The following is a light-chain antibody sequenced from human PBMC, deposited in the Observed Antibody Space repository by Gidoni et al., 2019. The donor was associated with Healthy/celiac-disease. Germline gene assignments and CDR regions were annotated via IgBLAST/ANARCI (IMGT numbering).Light chain of an antibody. J-gene: IGLJ3*02. CDR3: QSYDSSLSGWV. V-gene: IGLV1-40*01. CDR1: SINIWAGYD. CDR2: GNS. Sequence: QSVLTQPPSVSGAPGQRVTISCTGSSINIWAGYDVHWYQQLPGTAPKLLIYGNSNRPSGVPDRFSGSKSGTSASLAITGLQAEDEADYYCQSYDSSLSGWVFGGGTKLTVL.